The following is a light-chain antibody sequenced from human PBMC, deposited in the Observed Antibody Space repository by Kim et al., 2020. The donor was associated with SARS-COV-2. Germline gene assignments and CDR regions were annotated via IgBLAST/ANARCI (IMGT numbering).Light chain of an antibody. J-gene: IGLJ1*01. CDR2: QDS. CDR3: QAWDSSTAV. CDR1: KLGDKY. V-gene: IGLV3-1*01. Sequence: VTPGQTASITCSGDKLGDKYACWYQQKPGQSPVLVIYQDSKRPSGIPERFSGSNSGNTATLTIRGTQAMDEADYYCQAWDSSTAVFGTGTKVTVL.